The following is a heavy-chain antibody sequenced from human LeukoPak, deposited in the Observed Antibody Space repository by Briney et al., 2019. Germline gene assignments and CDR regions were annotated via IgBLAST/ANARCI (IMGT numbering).Heavy chain of an antibody. J-gene: IGHJ4*02. Sequence: AGGSLRLSCAASGFTVSSNHMSWVRLGPGKGPEWVSGINNSGGRTYYADSVKGRFTISRDNSKNTLYLQMNSLRAEDTAVYHCAAMGSASDWGQGTLVTVSS. CDR1: GFTVSSNH. CDR2: INNSGGRT. D-gene: IGHD2-2*01. V-gene: IGHV3-23*01. CDR3: AAMGSASD.